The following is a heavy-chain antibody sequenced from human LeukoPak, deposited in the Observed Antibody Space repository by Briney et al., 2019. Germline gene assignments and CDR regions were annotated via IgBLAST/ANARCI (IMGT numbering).Heavy chain of an antibody. CDR1: GFTFSSYA. J-gene: IGHJ4*02. V-gene: IGHV3-30*04. Sequence: GRSLRLSCAASGFTFSSYAIHWVRQAPGKGLEWVAVISYDGRSKYYADSVKGRFTISRDNSKNTLYLQMNSLRAEDTAYYYCARGGTYSSGWNYWGQGVLVTVSS. CDR2: ISYDGRSK. CDR3: ARGGTYSSGWNY. D-gene: IGHD6-19*01.